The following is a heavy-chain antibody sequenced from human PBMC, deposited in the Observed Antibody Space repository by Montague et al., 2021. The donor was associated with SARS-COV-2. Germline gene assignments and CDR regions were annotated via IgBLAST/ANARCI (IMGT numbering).Heavy chain of an antibody. J-gene: IGHJ4*02. CDR3: ASHPVCQQLYS. V-gene: IGHV4-4*02. CDR1: GASVSSINW. CDR2: IHHTGIT. Sequence: SETLSLTCAVSGASVSSINWWWWVRQPPGRGLEWIAEIHHTGITNFNPPLRSRVSISLDSSKNQFSLTLISVTAADTAIYYCASHPVCQQLYSWGQGTLVSVSS. D-gene: IGHD6-13*01.